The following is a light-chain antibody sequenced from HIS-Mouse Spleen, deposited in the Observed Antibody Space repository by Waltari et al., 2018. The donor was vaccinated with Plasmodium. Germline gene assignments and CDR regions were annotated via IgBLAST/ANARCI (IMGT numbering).Light chain of an antibody. CDR2: EDS. J-gene: IGLJ2*01. CDR1: ALTKKY. Sequence: SYELTQPPSVSVSPGQTARSTCSGDALTKKYAYWYQQKPVQAPVLVIYEDSKRPPGIPERFSGSSSGTMATLTISGAQVEDEADYYCYSTDGVFGGGTKLTVL. CDR3: YSTDGV. V-gene: IGLV3-10*01.